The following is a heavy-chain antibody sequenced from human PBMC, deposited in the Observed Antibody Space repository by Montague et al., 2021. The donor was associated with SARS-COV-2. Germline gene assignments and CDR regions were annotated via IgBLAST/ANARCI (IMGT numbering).Heavy chain of an antibody. CDR2: IYYSGST. J-gene: IGHJ6*03. CDR1: GGSISSYY. CDR3: AGTYYDFWSGFIHYYYMDV. V-gene: IGHV4-59*01. Sequence: SETLSLTCTVSGGSISSYYWSWIRQPPGKGLEWIGYIYYSGSTNYNPSLKSRVTISEDTSKNQFSLKLSSVTAADTAVYYCAGTYYDFWSGFIHYYYMDVWGKGTTVTVSS. D-gene: IGHD3-3*01.